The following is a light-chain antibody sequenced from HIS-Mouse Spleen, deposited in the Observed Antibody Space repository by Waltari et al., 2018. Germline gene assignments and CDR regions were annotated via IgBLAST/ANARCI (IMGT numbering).Light chain of an antibody. CDR1: SSDVGGYNY. J-gene: IGLJ1*01. CDR2: DGS. CDR3: SSYTSSSTYV. V-gene: IGLV2-14*03. Sequence: QSALTQPASVSGSPGQSITISCTGTSSDVGGYNYVSWYQQHPAKAPKLLIYDGSNRPSGVSNRFSGSKSDNTASLTISGLQAEDEADYYCSSYTSSSTYVFGTGTKVTVL.